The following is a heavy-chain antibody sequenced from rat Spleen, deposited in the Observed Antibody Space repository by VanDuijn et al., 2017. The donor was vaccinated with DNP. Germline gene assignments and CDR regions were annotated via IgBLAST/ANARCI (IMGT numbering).Heavy chain of an antibody. D-gene: IGHD5-1*01. J-gene: IGHJ2*01. CDR2: ISTGGGNT. Sequence: EVQLVESGGGLVQPGRSLKLSCAASGFTFSNYGMAWVRQTPTKGLEWVASISTGGGNTYYRDSGKGRFTISRDNAKNTQYLQMDSLRSEDTATYYCARQGPGSPLYYFDYWGQGVMVTVSS. V-gene: IGHV5S14*01. CDR3: ARQGPGSPLYYFDY. CDR1: GFTFSNYG.